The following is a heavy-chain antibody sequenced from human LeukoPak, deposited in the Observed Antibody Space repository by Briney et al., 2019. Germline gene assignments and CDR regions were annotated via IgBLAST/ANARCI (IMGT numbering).Heavy chain of an antibody. CDR3: ARTNPLRAFDI. J-gene: IGHJ3*02. CDR1: GFTVSSNY. CDR2: IYSGGST. Sequence: GGSLRLSCAASGFTVSSNYISWVRQAPGKGLEWVSVIYSGGSTYYADSVKGRFTISRDNSKNTLYLQMNSLRAEDTAVYYCARTNPLRAFDIWGQGTMVTVSS. D-gene: IGHD1-14*01. V-gene: IGHV3-53*01.